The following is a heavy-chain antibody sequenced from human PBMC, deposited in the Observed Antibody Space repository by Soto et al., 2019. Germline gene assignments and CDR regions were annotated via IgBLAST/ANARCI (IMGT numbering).Heavy chain of an antibody. CDR1: GGSISSYY. CDR2: IYYSGDT. Sequence: PSETLSLTCTVSGGSISSYYWSWIRQPPGKGLEWIGYIYYSGDTNYNPFLRSRVTISVDTSKNQFSLKLSSVTAADTAVYYCARQTGYYYYMDVWGKGTTVTVSS. V-gene: IGHV4-59*08. CDR3: ARQTGYYYYMDV. J-gene: IGHJ6*03.